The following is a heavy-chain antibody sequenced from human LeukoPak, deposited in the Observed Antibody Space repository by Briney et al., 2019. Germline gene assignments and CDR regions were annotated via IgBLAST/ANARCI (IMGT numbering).Heavy chain of an antibody. CDR1: GFTFSGSA. CDR3: TRQGYGDYDGY. V-gene: IGHV3-73*01. Sequence: GGSLRLSCAASGFTFSGSAMHWVRQASGKGLEWVGRIRSKANSYATAYAASVKGRFTISRDDSKNTAYLQMNSLKTKDTAVYYCTRQGYGDYDGYWGQGTLVTVSS. J-gene: IGHJ4*02. D-gene: IGHD4-17*01. CDR2: IRSKANSYAT.